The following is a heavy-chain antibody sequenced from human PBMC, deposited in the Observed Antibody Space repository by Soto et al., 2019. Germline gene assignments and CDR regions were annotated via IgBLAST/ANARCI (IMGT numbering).Heavy chain of an antibody. CDR2: ISAYNGNT. V-gene: IGHV1-18*01. CDR3: ARDGPIVITFGGVTASSTRILPDY. J-gene: IGHJ4*02. D-gene: IGHD3-16*01. Sequence: QVQLVQSGAEVKKPGASVKVSCKASGYTFTSYGISWVRQAPGQGLEWMGWISAYNGNTNYAPKLQSRVTMTTDTSTSTAYMELRSLRSDDTAVYYCARDGPIVITFGGVTASSTRILPDYWGQGTLVTVSS. CDR1: GYTFTSYG.